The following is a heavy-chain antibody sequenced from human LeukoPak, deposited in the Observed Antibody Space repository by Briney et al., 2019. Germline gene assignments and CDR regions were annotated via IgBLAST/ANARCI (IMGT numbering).Heavy chain of an antibody. CDR1: GGSINSYY. CDR2: IYYSGST. J-gene: IGHJ5*02. CDR3: ARGGGSGWFDP. D-gene: IGHD6-19*01. Sequence: SETLSLTCSVSGGSINSYYWSWIRQPPGKGLEWIGYIYYSGSTNYNPSLKSRVTISVDTSKNQFSLKLSSVTAADTAVYYCARGGGSGWFDPWGQGTLVTVSS. V-gene: IGHV4-59*01.